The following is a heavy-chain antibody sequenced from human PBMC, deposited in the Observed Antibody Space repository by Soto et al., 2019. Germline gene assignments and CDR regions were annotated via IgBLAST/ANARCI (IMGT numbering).Heavy chain of an antibody. J-gene: IGHJ4*02. Sequence: SVKVSCKASGYTFTDYFIHWVRQAPGQGLEWMGWINPKSGGTNYAPNFQGRVTMTRDTSTSTAYMELTWLRFDDTAVHYCARSRRSPASQDDHWGQGTLVTVSA. CDR3: ARSRRSPASQDDH. CDR1: GYTFTDYF. CDR2: INPKSGGT. D-gene: IGHD2-15*01. V-gene: IGHV1-2*02.